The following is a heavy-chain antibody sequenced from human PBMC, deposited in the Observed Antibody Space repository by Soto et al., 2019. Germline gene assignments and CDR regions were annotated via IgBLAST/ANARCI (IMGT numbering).Heavy chain of an antibody. D-gene: IGHD1-26*01. CDR3: TRDQGGSNFYYYYGMDV. V-gene: IGHV3-49*02. J-gene: IGHJ6*01. Sequence: LEWVGFIRSKAYGGTTEYAASVKGRFTISRDDSKSIAYLQMNSLKTEDTAVYYCTRDQGGSNFYYYYGMDVWGQRTSVS. CDR2: IRSKAYGGTT.